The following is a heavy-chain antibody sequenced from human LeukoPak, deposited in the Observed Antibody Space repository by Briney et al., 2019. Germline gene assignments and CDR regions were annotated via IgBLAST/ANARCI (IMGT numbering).Heavy chain of an antibody. CDR3: ARATYYDFWSGYWASPANYYGMDV. D-gene: IGHD3-3*01. Sequence: SETLSLTCTVSGGSISGYYWSWIRQPPGKGLEWIGYIYYSGSTNYNPSLKSRVTISVDTSKNQFSLKLSSVTAADTAVYYCARATYYDFWSGYWASPANYYGMDVWGQGTTVTVSS. CDR2: IYYSGST. CDR1: GGSISGYY. J-gene: IGHJ6*02. V-gene: IGHV4-59*01.